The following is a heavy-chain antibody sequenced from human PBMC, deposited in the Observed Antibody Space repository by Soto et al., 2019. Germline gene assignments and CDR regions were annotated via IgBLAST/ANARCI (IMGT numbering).Heavy chain of an antibody. CDR1: GGSISSGGYS. CDR3: ARIPSP. J-gene: IGHJ5*02. CDR2: IYDSGST. V-gene: IGHV4-30-2*01. Sequence: QLQLHESGSGLVKPSQTLSLTCAVSGGSISSGGYSWSWIRQPPGKGLEWIGYIYDSGSTYYNPSLKSRVTISVDRSKNQFSLKVSSVTAADTAVYYSARIPSPWGQGTLVTVSS. D-gene: IGHD2-21*01.